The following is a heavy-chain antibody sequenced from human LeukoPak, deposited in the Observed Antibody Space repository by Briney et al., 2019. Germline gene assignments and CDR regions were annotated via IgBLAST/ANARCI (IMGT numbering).Heavy chain of an antibody. J-gene: IGHJ3*02. CDR2: IYYSGST. CDR3: ARLNGYNIYDAFDI. Sequence: PSETLSLTCTVSGGSISSYYWSWIRQPPGKGVEWIGYIYYSGSTNYNPSLKSRVTISVDTSKNQFSLKLSSVTAADTAVYYCARLNGYNIYDAFDIWGQGTMVTVSS. CDR1: GGSISSYY. V-gene: IGHV4-59*08. D-gene: IGHD5-24*01.